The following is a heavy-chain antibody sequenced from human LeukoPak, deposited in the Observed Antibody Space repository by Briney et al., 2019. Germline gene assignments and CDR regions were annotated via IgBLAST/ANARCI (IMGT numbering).Heavy chain of an antibody. Sequence: PSETLSLTCAVYGGSFSGYYWSWIRQPPGKGLEWTGYIYYSGSTNYNPSLKSRVTISVDTSKNQFSLKLSSVTAADTAVYYCARGDDYWGQGTLVTVSS. CDR2: IYYSGST. V-gene: IGHV4-59*01. J-gene: IGHJ4*02. CDR1: GGSFSGYY. CDR3: ARGDDY.